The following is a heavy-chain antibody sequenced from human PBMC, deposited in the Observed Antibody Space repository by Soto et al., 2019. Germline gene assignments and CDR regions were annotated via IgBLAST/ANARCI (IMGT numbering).Heavy chain of an antibody. CDR3: ATLPFPWGWFDP. D-gene: IGHD3-16*01. J-gene: IGHJ5*02. Sequence: GGSLRLSCAASGFTFSSYSMSWVRQAPGKGLEWLSYISGSGRTIYSADSVKGRFTISRDNATNSLYLQMNNVRTEDTAVYYCATLPFPWGWFDPWGQGTLVTVSS. CDR1: GFTFSSYS. CDR2: ISGSGRTI. V-gene: IGHV3-48*04.